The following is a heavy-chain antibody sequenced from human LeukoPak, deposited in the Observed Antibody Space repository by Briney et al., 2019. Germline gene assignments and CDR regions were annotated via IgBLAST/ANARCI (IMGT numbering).Heavy chain of an antibody. CDR3: ARAGIVGAKTLGLRSAFDN. J-gene: IGHJ3*02. CDR2: INPNSGGT. CDR1: GYTFTGYY. D-gene: IGHD1-26*01. V-gene: IGHV1-2*04. Sequence: GASVKVSCKASGYTFTGYYMHWVRQAPGQGLEWMGWINPNSGGTNYAQRFQGWVTMTRDTSISTAYMELSRLRSDDTAVYYCARAGIVGAKTLGLRSAFDNWGQGTMVTVSS.